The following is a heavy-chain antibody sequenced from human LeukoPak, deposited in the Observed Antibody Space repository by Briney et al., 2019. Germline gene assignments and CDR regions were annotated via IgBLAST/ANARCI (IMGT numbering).Heavy chain of an antibody. CDR3: AENPYGDYAFHI. V-gene: IGHV3-11*06. CDR1: GSTFSDYC. Sequence: GGSLRLSCAASGSTFSDYCMSWDSQAPGKGLEWVSYISSSSSYTNYADSVKGRFTISRDNSKNTLYLHMNSPRIADTAVYYCAENPYGDYAFHIWGQGTMVTVSS. D-gene: IGHD4-17*01. CDR2: ISSSSSYT. J-gene: IGHJ3*02.